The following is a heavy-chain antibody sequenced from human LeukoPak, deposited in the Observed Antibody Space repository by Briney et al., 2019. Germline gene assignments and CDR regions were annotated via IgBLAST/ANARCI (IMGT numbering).Heavy chain of an antibody. D-gene: IGHD2-2*01. Sequence: GGSLRLSCAASGFTFSNSWMHWVRQTPGKGPVWVSCINTDGNIMRYADSVRGRFTISRDNAKNTLYLQMNSLRVEDTAVYYCARAGGPPTAMGFDPWGQGSLVSVST. CDR3: ARAGGPPTAMGFDP. CDR2: INTDGNIM. V-gene: IGHV3-74*01. CDR1: GFTFSNSW. J-gene: IGHJ5*02.